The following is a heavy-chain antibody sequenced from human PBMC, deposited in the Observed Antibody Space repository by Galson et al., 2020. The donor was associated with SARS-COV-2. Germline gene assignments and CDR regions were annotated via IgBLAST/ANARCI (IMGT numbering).Heavy chain of an antibody. CDR1: GYTFTSYD. CDR2: ISAYNGNT. D-gene: IGHD4-17*01. J-gene: IGHJ4*02. V-gene: IGHV1-18*01. CDR3: ARRLKVTTVPYDTL. Sequence: ASVKVSCKASGYTFTSYDISWVRQAPGQGLEWMGWISAYNGNTNYAQKLQGRVTMTTDTSTNTAYMELRSLRSDDTAVYYCARRLKVTTVPYDTLWGQGTLVTVSS.